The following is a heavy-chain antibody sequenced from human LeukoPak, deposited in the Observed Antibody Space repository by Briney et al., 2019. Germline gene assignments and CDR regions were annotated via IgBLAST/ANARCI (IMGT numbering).Heavy chain of an antibody. Sequence: ASVKVSCKASGYTFTGYYMHWVRQAPGQGLEWMGWINPNSGGTNYAQKFQGRVTMTTDTSTSTAYMELRSLRSDDTAVYYCARDRNWDTAMVYDYWGQGTLVTVSS. CDR1: GYTFTGYY. V-gene: IGHV1-2*02. CDR3: ARDRNWDTAMVYDY. D-gene: IGHD5-18*01. J-gene: IGHJ4*02. CDR2: INPNSGGT.